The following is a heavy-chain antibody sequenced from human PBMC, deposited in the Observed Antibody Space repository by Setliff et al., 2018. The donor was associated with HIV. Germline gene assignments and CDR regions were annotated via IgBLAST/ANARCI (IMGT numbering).Heavy chain of an antibody. CDR3: ARPLTASYNFWGDAFAI. J-gene: IGHJ3*02. V-gene: IGHV1-18*01. CDR2: ISPYIGHT. D-gene: IGHD3-3*01. Sequence: ASVKVSCKASGYTFTTYGISWVRQAPGHGLEWMGWISPYIGHTNYAQNFQGRVTMTIDTSTSTAYMELRSLRSDDTAVYYCARPLTASYNFWGDAFAIWGQGTMVTVSS. CDR1: GYTFTTYG.